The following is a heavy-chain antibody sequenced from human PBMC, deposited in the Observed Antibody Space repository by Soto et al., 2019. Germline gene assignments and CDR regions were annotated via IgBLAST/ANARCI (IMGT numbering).Heavy chain of an antibody. J-gene: IGHJ4*02. CDR1: GYTFTGYY. Sequence: QVQLVQYGAEVKKPGASVKVSCKASGYTFTGYYMHWVRQAPGQGLEWMGWINPNSGGTNYAQKFQGWVTMTRDTSISTAYMELSRLRSDDKAVYYCARGYSYGYGDFDYWGQGTLVTVSS. V-gene: IGHV1-2*04. CDR2: INPNSGGT. CDR3: ARGYSYGYGDFDY. D-gene: IGHD5-18*01.